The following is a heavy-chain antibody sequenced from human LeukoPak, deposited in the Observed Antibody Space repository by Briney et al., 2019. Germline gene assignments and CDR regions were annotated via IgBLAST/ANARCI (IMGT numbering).Heavy chain of an antibody. CDR2: ISASGGST. V-gene: IGHV3-23*01. CDR3: AKDLGGSSHYYYYGMDV. D-gene: IGHD2-15*01. CDR1: GFTFSSSA. Sequence: GGSLRLSCAASGFTFSSSAMSWVRQVPGMGLEWVSGISASGGSTSYADSVKGRFTISRDNSKNTLYLQMNSLRAEDTAVYYCAKDLGGSSHYYYYGMDVWGQGTTVTVSS. J-gene: IGHJ6*02.